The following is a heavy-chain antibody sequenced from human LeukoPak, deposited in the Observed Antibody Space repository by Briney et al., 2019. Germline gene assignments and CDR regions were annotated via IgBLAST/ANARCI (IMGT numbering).Heavy chain of an antibody. CDR3: ARARKDYDFWSGYSPFDY. CDR1: GGTFSSYT. D-gene: IGHD3-3*01. Sequence: SVKVSCKVSGGTFSSYTISWVRQAPGQGLEWMGRIIPILGIANYAQKFQGRVTTTADKSTSTAYMELSSLRSEDTAVYYCARARKDYDFWSGYSPFDYWGQGTLVTVSS. CDR2: IIPILGIA. V-gene: IGHV1-69*02. J-gene: IGHJ4*02.